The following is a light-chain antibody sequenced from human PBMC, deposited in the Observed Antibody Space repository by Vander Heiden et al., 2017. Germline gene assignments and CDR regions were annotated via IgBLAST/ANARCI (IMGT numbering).Light chain of an antibody. V-gene: IGKV1-39*01. CDR1: QSISSY. CDR3: QQSYSTPLT. Sequence: DMQRTQSPSDLSASVGDRVTITCRASQSISSYLNWYQQKPGKAPKLLIYAASSLPSVVPSRFSGSGSGTDFTLTISSLQPEDFATYYCQQSYSTPLTFGGGTKVEIK. CDR2: AAS. J-gene: IGKJ4*01.